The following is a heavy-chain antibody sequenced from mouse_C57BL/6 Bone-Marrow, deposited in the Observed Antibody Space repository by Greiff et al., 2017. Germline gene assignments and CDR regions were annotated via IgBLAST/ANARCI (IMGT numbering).Heavy chain of an antibody. Sequence: QVQLQQSGAELVRPGTSVKVSCKASGYAFTNYLIEWVKQRPGQGLEWIGVINPGSGGTNYNEKFKGKATLTADKSSSTAYMQLSSLTSEDSAVYFCARWITTVVARGFAYWGQGTLVTVSA. CDR2: INPGSGGT. CDR1: GYAFTNYL. D-gene: IGHD1-1*01. V-gene: IGHV1-54*01. CDR3: ARWITTVVARGFAY. J-gene: IGHJ3*01.